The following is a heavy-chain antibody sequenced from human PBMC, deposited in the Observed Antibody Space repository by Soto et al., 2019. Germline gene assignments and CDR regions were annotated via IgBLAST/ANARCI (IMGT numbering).Heavy chain of an antibody. CDR2: MSGGGTT. CDR3: AKLKGGLGRFYGLDA. Sequence: GGSLRLSCRGSGFTFKNYAMTWVRKPPGKGLEWVSLMSGGGTTDYADSVKGRFIISRDNSKNTLSLQMNSLRADDTAVYYCAKLKGGLGRFYGLDAWGQGTTVTVSS. V-gene: IGHV3-23*01. J-gene: IGHJ6*02. D-gene: IGHD3-3*01. CDR1: GFTFKNYA.